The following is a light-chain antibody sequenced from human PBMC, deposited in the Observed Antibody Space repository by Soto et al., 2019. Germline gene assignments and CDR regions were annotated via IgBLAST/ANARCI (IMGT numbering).Light chain of an antibody. CDR2: AAS. CDR1: QSISSY. Sequence: DIQMTQSPSSLSESVGDRVTITCRAIQSISSYLNWYQQKPGKASKLLIYAASSLQSGVPSRFSGSGSGTDFTLTISSLQPEDFATYYCQQSYSTLTWTFGQGTKV. CDR3: QQSYSTLTWT. J-gene: IGKJ1*01. V-gene: IGKV1-39*01.